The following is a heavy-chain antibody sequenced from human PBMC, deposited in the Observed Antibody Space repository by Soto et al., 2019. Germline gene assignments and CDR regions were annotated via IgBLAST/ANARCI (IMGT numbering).Heavy chain of an antibody. J-gene: IGHJ4*02. CDR3: QSLLVTGVSGYFHY. Sequence: PSGTLSLTCTVSGGPISRGVYYWVWIGQHPGKGLEGIGYIYYGGSTYYNPSIKSRVTIQVETSNNQLSLKLRYVTAADTAVHYCQSLLVTGVSGYFHYWGQGTLVTISP. D-gene: IGHD3-10*01. V-gene: IGHV4-31*03. CDR1: GGPISRGVYY. CDR2: IYYGGST.